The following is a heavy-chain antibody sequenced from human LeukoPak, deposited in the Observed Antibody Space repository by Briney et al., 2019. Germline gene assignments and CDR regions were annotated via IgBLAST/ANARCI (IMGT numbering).Heavy chain of an antibody. J-gene: IGHJ3*02. V-gene: IGHV1-3*04. CDR1: GYTFTSYG. CDR3: ARFSGAFDI. Sequence: ASVKVSCKASGYTFTSYGISWVRQAPGQGLEWMGWINTGNGNTKYSQKFQGRVTIMRDTSASTAYLELTSLRSEDTAVYYCARFSGAFDIWGQGTMVTVSS. CDR2: INTGNGNT. D-gene: IGHD1-26*01.